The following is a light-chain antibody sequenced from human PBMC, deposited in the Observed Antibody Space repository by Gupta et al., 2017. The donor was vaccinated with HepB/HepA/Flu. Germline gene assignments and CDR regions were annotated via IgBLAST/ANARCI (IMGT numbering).Light chain of an antibody. CDR1: SSDVGGYNY. CDR3: GSYTSSNNWV. V-gene: IGLV2-14*03. Sequence: QSALTQPASVSGSPGQSITISCTGTSSDVGGYNYVSWYLQHPDKAPKLMIYDVSNRPSGVSNRVSGSKSGNTASLTISGLQAEDEADYYCGSYTSSNNWVFGGGTKLTVL. J-gene: IGLJ3*02. CDR2: DVS.